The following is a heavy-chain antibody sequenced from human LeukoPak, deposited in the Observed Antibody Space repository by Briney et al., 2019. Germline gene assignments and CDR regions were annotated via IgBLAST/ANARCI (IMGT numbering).Heavy chain of an antibody. Sequence: GGSLRLSCAASGFTFSSYSMNWVRQAPGKGLEWVSSISSSSSYIYYADSVKGRFTISRDNAKNSLYLQMNSLRAEDTAVYYCAPLAWGHDAFDIWGQGTMVTVSS. CDR2: ISSSSSYI. D-gene: IGHD3-3*02. V-gene: IGHV3-21*01. J-gene: IGHJ3*02. CDR3: APLAWGHDAFDI. CDR1: GFTFSSYS.